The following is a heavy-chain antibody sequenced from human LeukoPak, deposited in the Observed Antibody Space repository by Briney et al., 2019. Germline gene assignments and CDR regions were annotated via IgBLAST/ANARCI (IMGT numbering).Heavy chain of an antibody. CDR2: INHSGAT. CDR3: ARGPRRYTSGWLDWYFDL. CDR1: SGSFSSYY. Sequence: SETLSLTCAVYSGSFSSYYWSWIRQPPGKGLEWIGEINHSGATNYNPSLKSRVTMSVETTMNQFFLKLRSLTAADTAVYYCARGPRRYTSGWLDWYFDLWGRGTLVIVSS. D-gene: IGHD6-19*01. V-gene: IGHV4-34*01. J-gene: IGHJ2*01.